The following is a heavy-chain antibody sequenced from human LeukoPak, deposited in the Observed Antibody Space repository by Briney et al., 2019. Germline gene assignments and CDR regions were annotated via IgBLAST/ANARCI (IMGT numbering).Heavy chain of an antibody. CDR3: ARDGYCSSTSCSSHGYYYMDV. D-gene: IGHD2-2*03. Sequence: PSETLSLTCTVSGGSISSYYWSWIRQPPGKGLEWIGYIYYSGSTNYNPSLKSRVTISVDTSKNQFSLKLSSVTAADTAVYYCARDGYCSSTSCSSHGYYYMDVWGKRTTVTVSS. J-gene: IGHJ6*03. CDR1: GGSISSYY. V-gene: IGHV4-59*01. CDR2: IYYSGST.